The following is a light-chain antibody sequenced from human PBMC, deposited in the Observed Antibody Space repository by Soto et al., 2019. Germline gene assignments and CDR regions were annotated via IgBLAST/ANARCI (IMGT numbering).Light chain of an antibody. V-gene: IGKV3-15*01. CDR1: QSVSRK. CDR2: DTS. J-gene: IGKJ5*01. CDR3: QQYNTWTSIT. Sequence: EIVMTQSPVTLSVSPGERATLSCRASQSVSRKLCLYQQKPGQAHRLLIYDTSTRATGIPARFSGSGSGTEFTLTISSLQSEDFAVYYCQQYNTWTSITFGQGTRLEIK.